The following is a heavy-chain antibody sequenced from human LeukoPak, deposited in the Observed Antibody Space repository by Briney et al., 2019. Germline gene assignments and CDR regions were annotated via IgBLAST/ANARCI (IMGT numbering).Heavy chain of an antibody. J-gene: IGHJ4*02. Sequence: GASVKVSCKASGGTFGSYAISWVRQAPGQGLEWMGGIIPIFGTANYAQKFQGRVTITTDESTSTAYMELSSLRSEDTAVYYCARERTTVTTSHFDYWGQGTLVTVSS. D-gene: IGHD4-11*01. CDR3: ARERTTVTTSHFDY. V-gene: IGHV1-69*05. CDR1: GGTFGSYA. CDR2: IIPIFGTA.